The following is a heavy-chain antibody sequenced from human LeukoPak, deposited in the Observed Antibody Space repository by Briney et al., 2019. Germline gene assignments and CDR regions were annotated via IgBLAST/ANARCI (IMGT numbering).Heavy chain of an antibody. D-gene: IGHD3-10*01. J-gene: IGHJ3*01. CDR2: AGESIHTT. CDR3: AKDSFIVVRGVGSDDGFAV. Sequence: GGSLRLSCAASGFSFATYGISWVRQAPGKGLEWVSVAGESIHTTHYADSVKGRLIISRDNSKNTVHLQMNSLRAEDTAVYYCAKDSFIVVRGVGSDDGFAVWGQGTMVTVSS. V-gene: IGHV3-23*01. CDR1: GFSFATYG.